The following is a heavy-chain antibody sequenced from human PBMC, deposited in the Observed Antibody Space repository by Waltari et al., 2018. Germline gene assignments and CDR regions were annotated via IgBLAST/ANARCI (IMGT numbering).Heavy chain of an antibody. J-gene: IGHJ5*01. V-gene: IGHV1-69*04. CDR3: ARDIDNSFHS. CDR2: IIPILGLT. Sequence: QVQLVQSGAEVKKPGSSVKVSCKASGDAFNSHTFSWVRQAPGQGLEWMGRIIPILGLTNYPKRFQGGVAITADESRSTAYMELSSLRSEDTAVYYCARDIDNSFHSWGQGTLVTVSS. CDR1: GDAFNSHT. D-gene: IGHD2-15*01.